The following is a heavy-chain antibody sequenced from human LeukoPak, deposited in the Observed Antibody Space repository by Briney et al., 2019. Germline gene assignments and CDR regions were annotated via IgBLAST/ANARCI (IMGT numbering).Heavy chain of an antibody. CDR1: GYTFTSYY. J-gene: IGHJ3*02. CDR2: INPSGGST. V-gene: IGHV1-46*01. D-gene: IGHD4-11*01. CDR3: AKEGLATTYAFDI. Sequence: GASVKVSCKASGYTFTSYYMHWVRQAPGQGLEWMGIINPSGGSTSYAQKFQGRVTMTRDMSTSTVYMELSSLRAEDTAVYYCAKEGLATTYAFDIWGQGTMVTVSS.